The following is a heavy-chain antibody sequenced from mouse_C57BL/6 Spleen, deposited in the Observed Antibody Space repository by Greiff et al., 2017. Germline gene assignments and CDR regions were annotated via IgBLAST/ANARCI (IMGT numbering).Heavy chain of an antibody. Sequence: QVQLQQPGAELVKPGASVKVSCKASGYTFTSYWMHWVKQRPGQGLEWIGRIHPSDSDTNYNQKFEGKATLTVDKSSSTDYMQLSILTSEASAVYYCAILYDYAAMDYWGQGTSVTVSS. CDR2: IHPSDSDT. V-gene: IGHV1-74*01. J-gene: IGHJ4*01. D-gene: IGHD2-4*01. CDR1: GYTFTSYW. CDR3: AILYDYAAMDY.